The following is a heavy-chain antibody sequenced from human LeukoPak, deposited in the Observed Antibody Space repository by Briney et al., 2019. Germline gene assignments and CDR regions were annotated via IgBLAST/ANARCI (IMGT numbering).Heavy chain of an antibody. CDR1: GYSFTSYW. Sequence: GESLKISCKGSGYSFTSYWIGWVRQMPGKGLEWMGIIYPGDSDTRYSPSFQGQATISADKSISTAYLQWSSLKASDTAMYYCARQRRYSSSWYQGYYYGMDVWGQGTTVTVSS. J-gene: IGHJ6*02. CDR3: ARQRRYSSSWYQGYYYGMDV. CDR2: IYPGDSDT. V-gene: IGHV5-51*01. D-gene: IGHD6-13*01.